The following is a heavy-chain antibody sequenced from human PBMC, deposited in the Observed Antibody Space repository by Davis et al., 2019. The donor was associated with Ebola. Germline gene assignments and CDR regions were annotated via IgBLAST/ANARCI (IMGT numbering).Heavy chain of an antibody. Sequence: GESLKISCAASGFTFSSYWMSWVRQAPGKGLEWVANIKQDESEKNYADSVKGRFRITRDNPTKTLYLELTSLRAEDTAIYYCAKGVGEGAMDFWGQGTLVTVSS. J-gene: IGHJ4*02. CDR1: GFTFSSYW. V-gene: IGHV3-7*03. CDR2: IKQDESEK. CDR3: AKGVGEGAMDF. D-gene: IGHD1-26*01.